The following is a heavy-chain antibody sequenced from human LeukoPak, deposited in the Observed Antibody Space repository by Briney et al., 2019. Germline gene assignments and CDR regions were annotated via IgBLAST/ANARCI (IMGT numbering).Heavy chain of an antibody. J-gene: IGHJ4*02. D-gene: IGHD3-10*01. Sequence: GGSLRLSCDASGFIFSDYYMSWIRQAPGKGLEWISSISNPSSTIYYADSVKGRFTISRDNAKNSLYLQVNSLRAEDTAVYYCARCGDGLPCDFDYWGQGTLVTVSS. V-gene: IGHV3-11*04. CDR2: ISNPSSTI. CDR3: ARCGDGLPCDFDY. CDR1: GFIFSDYY.